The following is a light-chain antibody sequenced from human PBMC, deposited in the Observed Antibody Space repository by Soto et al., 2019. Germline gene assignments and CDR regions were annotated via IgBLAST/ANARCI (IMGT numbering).Light chain of an antibody. V-gene: IGKV1-5*03. CDR2: KAS. J-gene: IGKJ1*01. Sequence: DIQMTQSPSTLSASVGDRVTITCRASQSISSWLAWYQQKPGKAPKLLIYKASSLESGVPSRFSGSGSGTELTLTISRLQPDDFATYDCQQYNSYWTFGQGTKVEIK. CDR3: QQYNSYWT. CDR1: QSISSW.